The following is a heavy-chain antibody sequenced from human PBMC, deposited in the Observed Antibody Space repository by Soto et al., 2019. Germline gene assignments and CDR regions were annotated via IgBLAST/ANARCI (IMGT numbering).Heavy chain of an antibody. J-gene: IGHJ4*02. CDR2: ISGSGYSK. CDR3: AKRGSGSYFDY. D-gene: IGHD1-26*01. Sequence: EVQLLESGGGLVQPGGSLRLSCAASGFTFSSYAMNWVRQAPGKGLEWVSVISGSGYSKYYADSVKGRFTIARDNTKNTLDLQMNSLRAEDTAVYYCAKRGSGSYFDYWGQGTLVTVSS. CDR1: GFTFSSYA. V-gene: IGHV3-23*01.